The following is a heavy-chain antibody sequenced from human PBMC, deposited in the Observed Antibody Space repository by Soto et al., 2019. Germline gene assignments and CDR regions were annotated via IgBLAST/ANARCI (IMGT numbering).Heavy chain of an antibody. D-gene: IGHD3-3*01. Sequence: QLQLQESGPGLVKPSETLSLTCTVSGGSISSSSYYWGWIRQPPGKGLEWIGSIYYSGSTYYNPSLKCRVTISVDTSKNQFSLKLSSVTAADTAVYYCASRYYDFWSGRLDYWGQGTLVTVSS. CDR2: IYYSGST. CDR1: GGSISSSSYY. CDR3: ASRYYDFWSGRLDY. V-gene: IGHV4-39*01. J-gene: IGHJ4*02.